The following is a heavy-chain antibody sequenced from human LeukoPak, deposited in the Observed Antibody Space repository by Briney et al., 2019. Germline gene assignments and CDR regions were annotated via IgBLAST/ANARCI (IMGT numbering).Heavy chain of an antibody. J-gene: IGHJ5*02. D-gene: IGHD3-10*01. CDR3: ARKGVYGYNWFDP. CDR2: IDPSGGTT. V-gene: IGHV1-46*01. CDR1: GYTFTSYH. Sequence: ASVKVSCKASGYTFTSYHMNWVRQAPGQGLEWMGVIDPSGGTTSYAQKFQGRVTMTRDTSTSTVYMELSSLRSEDTAVYYCARKGVYGYNWFDPWGQGTLVTVSS.